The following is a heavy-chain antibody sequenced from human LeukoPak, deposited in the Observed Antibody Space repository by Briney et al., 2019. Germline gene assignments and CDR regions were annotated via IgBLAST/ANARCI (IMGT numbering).Heavy chain of an antibody. CDR3: ARVGAAAGPYYFDY. J-gene: IGHJ4*02. CDR1: GYTFINYT. D-gene: IGHD6-13*01. V-gene: IGHV1-3*01. CDR2: INAGNRNT. Sequence: ASVKVSCKASGYTFINYTMHWVRQAPGQRLEWMGWINAGNRNTKYSQKFQGRVTITRDTSASTAYMELSSLRSEDTAVYYCARVGAAAGPYYFDYWGQGTLVTVSS.